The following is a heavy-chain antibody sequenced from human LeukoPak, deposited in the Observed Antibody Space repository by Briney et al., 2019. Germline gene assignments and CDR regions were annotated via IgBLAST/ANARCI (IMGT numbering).Heavy chain of an antibody. J-gene: IGHJ6*02. V-gene: IGHV3-21*01. D-gene: IGHD5-18*01. Sequence: GGSLRLSCAASGFTFTNYGMNWVRQAPGKVLGWVSSISSSSSYIYYADSVKGRFTISRDNAKNSLYLQMNSLRAEDTAVYFCARDLKWGVLGYSYGSGMDVWGQGTTVTVSS. CDR3: ARDLKWGVLGYSYGSGMDV. CDR1: GFTFTNYG. CDR2: ISSSSSYI.